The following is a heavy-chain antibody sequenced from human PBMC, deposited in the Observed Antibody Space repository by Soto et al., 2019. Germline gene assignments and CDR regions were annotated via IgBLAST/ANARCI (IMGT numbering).Heavy chain of an antibody. CDR3: AREGYSYGYWFDP. D-gene: IGHD5-18*01. V-gene: IGHV4-30-4*01. Sequence: QVQLQESGPGLVKPSQTLSLTCTVSGGSISSGDYYWSWIRQPPGKGLEWIGYIYYSGSTYYNPSLKRRVTISVDTSKSQFSLKLSSVTAADTAVYYCAREGYSYGYWFDPWGQGTLVTVSS. J-gene: IGHJ5*02. CDR2: IYYSGST. CDR1: GGSISSGDYY.